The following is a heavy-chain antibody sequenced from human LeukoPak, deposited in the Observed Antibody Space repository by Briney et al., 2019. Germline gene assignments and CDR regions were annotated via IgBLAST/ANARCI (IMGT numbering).Heavy chain of an antibody. CDR2: ISWNSGSI. CDR3: AKESGLKGSGWYYYFDY. Sequence: PGGSLRLSCAASGFTFDDYAMHWVRQAPGKGLEWVSGISWNSGSIGYADSVKGRFTISRDNAKNSLYLQMNSLRAEDMALYYCAKESGLKGSGWYYYFDYWGQGTLVTVSS. D-gene: IGHD6-19*01. V-gene: IGHV3-9*03. CDR1: GFTFDDYA. J-gene: IGHJ4*02.